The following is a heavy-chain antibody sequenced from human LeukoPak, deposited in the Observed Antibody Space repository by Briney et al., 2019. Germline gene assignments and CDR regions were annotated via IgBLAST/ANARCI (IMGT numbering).Heavy chain of an antibody. J-gene: IGHJ5*02. CDR1: GFTFSSYW. V-gene: IGHV3-74*01. CDR3: ARGALGRFGELLTNWFDP. D-gene: IGHD3-10*01. Sequence: PGGSLRLSCAASGFTFSSYWMHWYRQAPGKGLVWVSRINSDGSSTSYADSVKGRFTISRDNAKNTLYLQMNSLRAEDTAVYYCARGALGRFGELLTNWFDPWGQGTLVTVSS. CDR2: INSDGSST.